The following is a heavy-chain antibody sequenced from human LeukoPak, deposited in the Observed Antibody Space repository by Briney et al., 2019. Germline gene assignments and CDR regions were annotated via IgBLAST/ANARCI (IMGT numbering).Heavy chain of an antibody. V-gene: IGHV4-39*01. CDR3: ARHTAAFAYYYYYMDV. CDR1: GGSISSSSYY. J-gene: IGHJ6*03. D-gene: IGHD6-13*01. CDR2: IYYSGST. Sequence: SETLSLTCTVSGGSISSSSYYWGWIRQPPGKGLEWIGSIYYSGSTYYNPSLKSRVTISVDTSKNQFSLKLSSVTAADTAVYYCARHTAAFAYYYYYMDVWGKGTTVTVSS.